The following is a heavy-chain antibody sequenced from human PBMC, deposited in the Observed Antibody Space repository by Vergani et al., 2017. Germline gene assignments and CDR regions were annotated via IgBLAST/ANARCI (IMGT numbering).Heavy chain of an antibody. D-gene: IGHD1-14*01. Sequence: QVQLQQWGAGLLKPSETLSLTCAVYGGSFSGYYWSWIRQPPGKGLEWIGEINHSGSTNYNPSLKRRVTISVDTSKNQFSLKLSSVTAADTAVYYCACAEGTAKCFDYWGQGTLVTVSS. V-gene: IGHV4-34*01. J-gene: IGHJ4*02. CDR1: GGSFSGYY. CDR3: ACAEGTAKCFDY. CDR2: INHSGST.